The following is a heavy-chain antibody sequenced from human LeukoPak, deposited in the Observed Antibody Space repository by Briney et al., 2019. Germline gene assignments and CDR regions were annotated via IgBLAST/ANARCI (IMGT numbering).Heavy chain of an antibody. CDR3: ARQWYGSGSFDY. Sequence: GGSLRLSCAASGFTFSRYWMSWVRQAPGKGLEWVANVKQDGSQKSYVDSVKGRFTISRDNANNLLYLQMNSLRAEDTAVYYCARQWYGSGSFDYWGQGTLVTVSS. CDR2: VKQDGSQK. D-gene: IGHD3-10*01. J-gene: IGHJ4*02. V-gene: IGHV3-7*01. CDR1: GFTFSRYW.